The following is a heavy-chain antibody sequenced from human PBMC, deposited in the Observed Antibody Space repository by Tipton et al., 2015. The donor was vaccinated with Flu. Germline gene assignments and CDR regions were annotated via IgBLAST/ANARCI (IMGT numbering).Heavy chain of an antibody. V-gene: IGHV1-2*06. CDR3: ARQGSGSSLGP. J-gene: IGHJ5*02. D-gene: IGHD3-10*01. CDR2: INPNNGGT. CDR1: GYTFTGYF. Sequence: QLVQSGAEVRNPGASVKVSCKTSGYTFTGYFMHWVRQAPGQGLEWMGRINPNNGGTNYAQKFQGRVTMTRDTSFSTAYMELSSLRSDDTAMYYCARQGSGSSLGPWGQGALVTVSS.